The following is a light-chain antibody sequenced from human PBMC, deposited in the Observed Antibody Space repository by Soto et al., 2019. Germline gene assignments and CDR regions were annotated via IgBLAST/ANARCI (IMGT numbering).Light chain of an antibody. CDR2: EVS. CDR1: SSDVGGYNY. CDR3: SSYTGSSTPYV. J-gene: IGLJ1*01. V-gene: IGLV2-14*01. Sequence: QSALTQPASVSGSPGQSITISCTGTSSDVGGYNYVSWYQQHQGKAPKLMIYEVSNRPSGVSNRFSGSKSGNTASLTISGLQAEDEADYYCSSYTGSSTPYVFGTGTKVTVL.